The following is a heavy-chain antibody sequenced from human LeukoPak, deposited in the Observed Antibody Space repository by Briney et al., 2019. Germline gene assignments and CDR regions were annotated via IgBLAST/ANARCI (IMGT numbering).Heavy chain of an antibody. D-gene: IGHD1-14*01. J-gene: IGHJ4*02. CDR1: GGSISSYY. CDR3: ARKTTGGLDY. V-gene: IGHV4-59*01. Sequence: SETLSLTCTVSGGSISSYYWSWIRQPPGKGLEWIGYIYYSGSTNYNPSLKSRVTISVDTSKNQFSLKLSSVTAADTAVYYCARKTTGGLDYWGQGTLVTVSS. CDR2: IYYSGST.